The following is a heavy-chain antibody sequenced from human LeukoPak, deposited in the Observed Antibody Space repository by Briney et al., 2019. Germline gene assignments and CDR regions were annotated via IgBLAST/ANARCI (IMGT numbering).Heavy chain of an antibody. V-gene: IGHV1-46*01. CDR3: ARSGYTTRRHAAFDI. D-gene: IGHD6-13*01. J-gene: IGHJ3*02. Sequence: ASVKVPCKASGYTFTSYHMHWVRQAPGQGLEWMGIINPSGGTTNYAQKFRGRVTMTRDMSTSTVYMELSSLRSEDTAVYYCARSGYTTRRHAAFDIWGQGTMVTVSS. CDR2: INPSGGTT. CDR1: GYTFTSYH.